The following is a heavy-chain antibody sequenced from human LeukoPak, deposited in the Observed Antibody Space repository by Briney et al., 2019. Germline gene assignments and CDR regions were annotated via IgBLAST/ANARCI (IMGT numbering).Heavy chain of an antibody. J-gene: IGHJ4*02. Sequence: SETLSLTCSVSGDSITGYYWGWIRQPPGKGLEWIGNIYYTGNTYYNPSLKSRVTISVDTSKNQFSLKLSSVTAADTAVYYCARQDYGGNSVEYWGQGTLVTVSS. V-gene: IGHV4-39*01. CDR2: IYYTGNT. D-gene: IGHD4-23*01. CDR1: GDSITGYY. CDR3: ARQDYGGNSVEY.